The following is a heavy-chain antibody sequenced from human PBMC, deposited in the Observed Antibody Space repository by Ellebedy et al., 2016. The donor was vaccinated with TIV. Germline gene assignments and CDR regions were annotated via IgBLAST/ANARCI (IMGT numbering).Heavy chain of an antibody. J-gene: IGHJ4*02. CDR3: ARDQDYGGNPLIAGY. CDR2: INPNSGGT. CDR1: GYTFTGYY. D-gene: IGHD4-23*01. V-gene: IGHV1-2*02. Sequence: AASVKVSCKASGYTFTGYYMHWVRQAPGQGLEWMGWINPNSGGTNYAQKFQGRVTMTRDTSISTAYMELSRLRSDDTAVYYCARDQDYGGNPLIAGYWGQGTLVTVSS.